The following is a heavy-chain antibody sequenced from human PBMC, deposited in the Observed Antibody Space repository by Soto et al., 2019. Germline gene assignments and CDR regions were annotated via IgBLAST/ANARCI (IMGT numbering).Heavy chain of an antibody. D-gene: IGHD3-10*01. V-gene: IGHV3-30*18. CDR3: AKAQNSAAEFG. CDR2: ISYDGSNK. Sequence: QVQLVESGGGVVQPGRSLRLSCAASGFTFSSYGMHWIRQAPGKGLEWVAVISYDGSNKYYADSVKGRFTISRDNSKNTLYLQMNSLRAEDTAVYYCAKAQNSAAEFGGGQGTLVTVSS. J-gene: IGHJ4*02. CDR1: GFTFSSYG.